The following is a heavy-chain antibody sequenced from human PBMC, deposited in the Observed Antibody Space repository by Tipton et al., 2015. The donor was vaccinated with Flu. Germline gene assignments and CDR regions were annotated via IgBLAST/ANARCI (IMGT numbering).Heavy chain of an antibody. CDR1: GFTFSYYT. J-gene: IGHJ3*02. V-gene: IGHV3-21*01. D-gene: IGHD3-22*01. CDR3: ARELSDYYDSSEGGAFDI. Sequence: SLRLSCAASGFTFSYYTMNWVRQAPGKGLEWVSSISSSNTYIYYADSVKGRFTISRDNAKGSLYLQMNTLRAEDTAVYYCARELSDYYDSSEGGAFDIWGQGTMVTVSS. CDR2: ISSSNTYI.